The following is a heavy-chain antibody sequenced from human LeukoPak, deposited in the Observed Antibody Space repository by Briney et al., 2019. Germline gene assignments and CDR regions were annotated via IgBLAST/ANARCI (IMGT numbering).Heavy chain of an antibody. V-gene: IGHV3-53*01. J-gene: IGHJ5*02. CDR2: IYSGGST. Sequence: QPGGSLRLSCAASGFTVSSNYMSWVRQAPGKGLEWVSVIYSGGSTYYADSVKGRFTISRDNSKNTLYLQMNSLRAEDTAVYYCAGDYGDSRGGGFDPWGQGTLVTVSS. CDR3: AGDYGDSRGGGFDP. CDR1: GFTVSSNY. D-gene: IGHD4-17*01.